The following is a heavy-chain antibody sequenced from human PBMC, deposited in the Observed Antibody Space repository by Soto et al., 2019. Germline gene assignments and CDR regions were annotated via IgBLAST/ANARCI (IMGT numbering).Heavy chain of an antibody. D-gene: IGHD3-22*01. V-gene: IGHV4-59*12. J-gene: IGHJ4*02. Sequence: SETLSLTCTVSGASISSYYWSWILQRPGKGLEWIGYIYYSGSTNYNPSLKRRVTISVDTSKNQFSLKLSQVTASDTAVYFCAGEYYYDSGGYSAYWGQGTLVTVSS. CDR3: AGEYYYDSGGYSAY. CDR2: IYYSGST. CDR1: GASISSYY.